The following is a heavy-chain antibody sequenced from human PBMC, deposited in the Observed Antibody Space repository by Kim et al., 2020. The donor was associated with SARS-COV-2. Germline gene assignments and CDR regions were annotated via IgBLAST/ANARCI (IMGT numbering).Heavy chain of an antibody. J-gene: IGHJ4*02. CDR3: AEALRGATTYGVLGY. Sequence: DTGKGRFTTPRDNSKNTLYLQMNSLRAEDTAVYYCAEALRGATTYGVLGYWGQGTLVTVSS. D-gene: IGHD1-26*01. V-gene: IGHV3-23*01.